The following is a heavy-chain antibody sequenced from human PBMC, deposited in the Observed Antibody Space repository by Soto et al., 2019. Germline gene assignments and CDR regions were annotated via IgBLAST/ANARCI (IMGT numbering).Heavy chain of an antibody. Sequence: SATQSLTSDVSGYSVSSGYYWGWIRQPPGKGLEWFGYIYHSGRTYYNPSLKSRVTISVDTSKNQFSLRLSSVTAPDTAEYSCVRRPFCTVGNDCGIDYWGQGTLVTVSS. CDR1: GYSVSSGYY. D-gene: IGHD2-8*02. CDR3: VRRPFCTVGNDCGIDY. CDR2: IYHSGRT. V-gene: IGHV4-38-2*01. J-gene: IGHJ4*02.